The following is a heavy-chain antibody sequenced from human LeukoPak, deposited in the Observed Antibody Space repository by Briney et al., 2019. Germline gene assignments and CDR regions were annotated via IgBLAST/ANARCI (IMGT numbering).Heavy chain of an antibody. D-gene: IGHD3-16*02. Sequence: SETLSLTCAVYGGSFSGYYWSWIRQPPGKGLEWIGEINHSGSTNYNPSLKSRVTISVGTSKNQFSLKLSSVTAADTAVYYCARTYYDYVWGSYRPNWFDPWGQGTLVTVSS. CDR3: ARTYYDYVWGSYRPNWFDP. CDR2: INHSGST. J-gene: IGHJ5*02. CDR1: GGSFSGYY. V-gene: IGHV4-34*01.